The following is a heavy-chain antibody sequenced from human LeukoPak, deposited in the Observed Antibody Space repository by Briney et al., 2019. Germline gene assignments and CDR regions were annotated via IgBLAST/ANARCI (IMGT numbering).Heavy chain of an antibody. D-gene: IGHD5-12*01. CDR1: GGSISSYY. Sequence: SETLSLTCTVSGGSISSYYWSWIRQPPGKGLEWIGYIYYSGSTNYNPSLKSQVTISVDTSKNQFSLKLSSVTAADTAVYYCARDVDIDPYFDYRGQGTLVTVSS. CDR3: ARDVDIDPYFDY. J-gene: IGHJ4*02. V-gene: IGHV4-59*01. CDR2: IYYSGST.